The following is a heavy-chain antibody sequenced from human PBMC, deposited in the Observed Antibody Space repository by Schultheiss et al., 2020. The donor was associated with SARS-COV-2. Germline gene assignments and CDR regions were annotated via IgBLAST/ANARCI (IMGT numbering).Heavy chain of an antibody. CDR2: IYYSGST. D-gene: IGHD2/OR15-2a*01. CDR1: GGSVSSGSYY. V-gene: IGHV4-61*01. CDR3: AREKNWFDP. Sequence: SETLSLTCTVSGGSVSSGSYYWSWIRQPPGKGLEWIGYIYYSGSTNYNPSLKSRVTISVDTSKNQFSLKLSSVTAADTAVYYCAREKNWFDPWGQGMLVTVSS. J-gene: IGHJ5*02.